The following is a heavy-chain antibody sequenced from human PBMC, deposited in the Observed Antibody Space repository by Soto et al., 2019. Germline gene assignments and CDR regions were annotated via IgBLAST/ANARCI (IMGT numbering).Heavy chain of an antibody. CDR1: GFTFSSYG. Sequence: PGGSLRLSCAASGFTFSSYGMHWVRQAPGKGLEWVAVISYDGSNKYYADSVKGRFTISRDNSKNTLYLQMNSLRAEDTAVYYCARLYGYVNAIDIWGQGTMVTV. J-gene: IGHJ3*02. D-gene: IGHD3-16*02. CDR3: ARLYGYVNAIDI. CDR2: ISYDGSNK. V-gene: IGHV3-30*03.